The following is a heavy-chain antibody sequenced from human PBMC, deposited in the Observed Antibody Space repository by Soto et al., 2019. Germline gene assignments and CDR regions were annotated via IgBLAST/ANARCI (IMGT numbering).Heavy chain of an antibody. CDR2: IKSKTDGGTT. D-gene: IGHD4-17*01. J-gene: IGHJ4*02. Sequence: PGGSLRLSCAASGFTFSNAWMSWVRQAPGKGLEWVGRIKSKTDGGTTDYAAPVKGRFTISRDDSKNTLYLQMNSLKTEDTAVYYYTTDPDYGDYVKEIAGLNFDYWGQGTLVTVSS. CDR1: GFTFSNAW. CDR3: TTDPDYGDYVKEIAGLNFDY. V-gene: IGHV3-15*01.